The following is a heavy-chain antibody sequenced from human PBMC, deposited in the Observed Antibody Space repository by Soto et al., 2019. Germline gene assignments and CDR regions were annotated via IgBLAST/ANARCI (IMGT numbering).Heavy chain of an antibody. CDR3: AKESETGTADYYLGC. V-gene: IGHV3-30*18. D-gene: IGHD1-7*01. CDR1: GFTFSSYG. Sequence: PVGSLRLSCAASGFTFSSYGMHWVCQARGKGLEWVAVISYDGGDKNYADSVKGRFTISRYNSKNTLYLQMNSLRAEDTAVYLCAKESETGTADYYLGCCGQGTLVTASS. CDR2: ISYDGGDK. J-gene: IGHJ4*02.